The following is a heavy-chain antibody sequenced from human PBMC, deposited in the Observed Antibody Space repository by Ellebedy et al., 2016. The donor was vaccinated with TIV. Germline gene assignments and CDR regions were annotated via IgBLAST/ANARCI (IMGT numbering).Heavy chain of an antibody. J-gene: IGHJ4*02. V-gene: IGHV4-39*01. CDR3: ARHDTGYPTSPFDY. CDR2: IYYSGST. CDR1: GGSISSSSYY. D-gene: IGHD3-9*01. Sequence: SETLSLXCTVSGGSISSSSYYWGWIRQPPGKGLEWIGSIYYSGSTYYNPSLKSRVTISVDTSKNQFSLKLSSVTAADTAVYYCARHDTGYPTSPFDYWGQGTLVTVSS.